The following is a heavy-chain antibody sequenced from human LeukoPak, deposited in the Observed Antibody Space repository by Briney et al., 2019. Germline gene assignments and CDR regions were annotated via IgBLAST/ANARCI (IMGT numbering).Heavy chain of an antibody. CDR3: ASNWSDFDY. CDR1: GYFITTGHY. D-gene: IGHD1-1*01. V-gene: IGHV4-38-2*02. CDR2: IYEGATT. Sequence: SETLSLTCTVSGYFITTGHYWGWARQPPGKGLEWIGSIYEGATTYYNPSLKTRLTISLDTSKNQFFLKLSSVTAADTAVYYCASNWSDFDYWGQGILVTVSS. J-gene: IGHJ4*02.